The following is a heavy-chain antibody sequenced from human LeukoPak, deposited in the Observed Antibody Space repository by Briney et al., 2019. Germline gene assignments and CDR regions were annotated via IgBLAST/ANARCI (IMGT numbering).Heavy chain of an antibody. CDR1: GFTFDDYA. J-gene: IGHJ4*02. CDR3: AKAVVVVPAAIHFDY. CDR2: ISWNSGSI. Sequence: QSGGSLRLSCAASGFTFDDYAMHWVRQAPGKGLEWVSGISWNSGSIGYADSVKGRFTISRDNAKNTLYLQMNSLRAEDTAVYYCAKAVVVVPAAIHFDYWGQGTLVTVSS. V-gene: IGHV3-9*01. D-gene: IGHD2-2*02.